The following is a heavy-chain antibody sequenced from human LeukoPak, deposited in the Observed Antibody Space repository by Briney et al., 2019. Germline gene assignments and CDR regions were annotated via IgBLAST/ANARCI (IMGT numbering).Heavy chain of an antibody. CDR3: ARDSSSSYSDAFDI. J-gene: IGHJ3*02. Sequence: PSETLSLTCAVSGYSISSGYYWGWIRQPPGKGLEWIGSIYHSGSTYYNPSLKSRVTISVDTSKNQFSLKPSSVTAADTAVYYCARDSSSSYSDAFDIWGQGTMVTVSS. V-gene: IGHV4-38-2*01. D-gene: IGHD6-13*01. CDR1: GYSISSGYY. CDR2: IYHSGST.